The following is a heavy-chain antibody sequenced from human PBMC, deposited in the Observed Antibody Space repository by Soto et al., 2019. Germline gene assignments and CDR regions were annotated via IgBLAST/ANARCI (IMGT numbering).Heavy chain of an antibody. D-gene: IGHD4-17*01. CDR1: GYIFTSFA. CDR3: ARQGYGGNFDS. CDR2: MNGGNDNR. V-gene: IGHV1-3*01. J-gene: IGHJ4*02. Sequence: GASAKVSCKASGYIFTSFARHWVRQAPGQRLEGVGWMNGGNDNRKYSQKFQGRVTISRDPSASTAYMELSSLGSEYTAVYYWARQGYGGNFDSWGQGTLVTVSS.